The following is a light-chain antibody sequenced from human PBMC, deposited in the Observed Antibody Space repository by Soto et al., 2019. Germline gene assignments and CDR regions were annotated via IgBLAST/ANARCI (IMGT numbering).Light chain of an antibody. CDR2: ENN. Sequence: QAVVTQPPSVSAAPGQKVTISCSGSNSNIGNNYVSWYQQLSGTAPKLLIYENNERPSGIPDRFSGSKSGTSATLDITGLQTGDEADYYGGTWDSSLSGVLFGGGTKLTVL. V-gene: IGLV1-51*01. J-gene: IGLJ2*01. CDR3: GTWDSSLSGVL. CDR1: NSNIGNNY.